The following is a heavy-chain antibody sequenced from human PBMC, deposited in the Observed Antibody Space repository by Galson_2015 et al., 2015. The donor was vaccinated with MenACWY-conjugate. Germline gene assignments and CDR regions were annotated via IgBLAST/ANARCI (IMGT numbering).Heavy chain of an antibody. D-gene: IGHD2/OR15-2a*01. J-gene: IGHJ5*02. V-gene: IGHV4-39*01. CDR3: ARLPRGITFAVVAP. CDR1: GGSIHSDNYF. Sequence: ETLSLTCAVSGGSIHSDNYFWGWIRQPPGEGLEWIGSIYYSGSTYYNPSLKSRVTMSVDPSKNQFSLTLSSVTAADTAVYYCARLPRGITFAVVAPWGQGTLVTVSS. CDR2: IYYSGST.